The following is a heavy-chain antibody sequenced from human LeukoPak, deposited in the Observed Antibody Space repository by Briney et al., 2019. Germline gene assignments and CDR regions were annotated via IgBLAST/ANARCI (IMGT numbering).Heavy chain of an antibody. CDR2: IKQDGSEK. V-gene: IGHV3-7*01. CDR3: AREISVDTAMGDAFDI. D-gene: IGHD5-18*01. CDR1: GFTFSSYW. Sequence: TGGSLRLSCAASGFTFSSYWMSWVRQAPGKGLEWVANIKQDGSEKYYVDSVKGRFTISRDNAKNSLFLQMNSLRAEDTAVYYCAREISVDTAMGDAFDIWGQGTMVTVSS. J-gene: IGHJ3*02.